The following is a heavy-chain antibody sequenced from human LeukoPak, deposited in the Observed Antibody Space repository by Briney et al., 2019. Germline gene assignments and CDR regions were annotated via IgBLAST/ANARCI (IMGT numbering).Heavy chain of an antibody. CDR3: TREDYDFWSGHDY. CDR1: GFTFGDYA. V-gene: IGHV3-49*04. Sequence: GGSLRLSCTASGFTFGDYAMSWVRQAPGKGLEWVGFIRSKAYGGTTEYAASVKGRFTISRDDSKSIAYLQMNSLKTEDTAVYYCTREDYDFWSGHDYWGQGTLVTVSS. CDR2: IRSKAYGGTT. J-gene: IGHJ4*02. D-gene: IGHD3-3*01.